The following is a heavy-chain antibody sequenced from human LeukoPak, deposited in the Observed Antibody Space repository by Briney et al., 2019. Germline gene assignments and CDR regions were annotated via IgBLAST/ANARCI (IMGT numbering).Heavy chain of an antibody. D-gene: IGHD2-15*01. CDR1: GFTLSTFS. V-gene: IGHV3-21*01. CDR3: SAALYSGGWHYFDY. CDR2: VSYSGGST. J-gene: IGHJ4*02. Sequence: GGSLRLSCAASGFTLSTFSMNWVRQAPGKGLEWVSSVSYSGGSTYYADSVKGRFTISRDNAKSTLYLQMNSLRAEDTAVYYCSAALYSGGWHYFDYWGQGILVTVSS.